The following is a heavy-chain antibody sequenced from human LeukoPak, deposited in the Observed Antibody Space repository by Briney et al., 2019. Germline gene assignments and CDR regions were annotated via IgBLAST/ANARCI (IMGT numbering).Heavy chain of an antibody. D-gene: IGHD6-6*01. CDR1: GFTFSSYA. CDR2: ISGSGGSS. CDR3: ARRGIAARPATGTDFGY. J-gene: IGHJ4*02. Sequence: GGSLRLSCAASGFTFSSYAMSWVRQAPGKGLEWVSAISGSGGSSYYADSVKGRFTISRDNSKNTLYLQMNSLRAEDTAVYYCARRGIAARPATGTDFGYWGQGTLVTVSS. V-gene: IGHV3-23*01.